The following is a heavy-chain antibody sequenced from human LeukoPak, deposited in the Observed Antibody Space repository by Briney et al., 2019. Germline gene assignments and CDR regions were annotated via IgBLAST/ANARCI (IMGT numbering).Heavy chain of an antibody. D-gene: IGHD3-10*01. V-gene: IGHV4-39*07. CDR1: GGSISSSSYY. Sequence: PSETLSLTCTVSGGSISSSSYYWGWIRQPPGKGLEWIGSIYYSGSTYYNPSLKSRVTISVDTSKNQFSLKLSSVTAADTAVYYCARTVRVTMVRGVTDYYYYMDVWGKGTTVTISS. J-gene: IGHJ6*03. CDR3: ARTVRVTMVRGVTDYYYYMDV. CDR2: IYYSGST.